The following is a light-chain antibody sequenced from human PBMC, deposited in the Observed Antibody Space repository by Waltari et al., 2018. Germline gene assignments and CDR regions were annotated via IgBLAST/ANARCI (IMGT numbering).Light chain of an antibody. J-gene: IGLJ2*01. CDR3: SSYAVTTTLL. Sequence: QSVLTQPASVSGSPGQSITISCTGTRSDVGGYDYVSWYQQQPGKAPRLIIYDVKSRPSGVSNRFSGSKSGDTASLTISGLQAEDEADYYCSSYAVTTTLLFGGGTKLTVL. V-gene: IGLV2-14*03. CDR1: RSDVGGYDY. CDR2: DVK.